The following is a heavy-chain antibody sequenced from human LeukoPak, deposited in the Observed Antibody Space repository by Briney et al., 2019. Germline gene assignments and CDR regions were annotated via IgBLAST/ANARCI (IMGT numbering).Heavy chain of an antibody. Sequence: GGSLRLSCAASGFTISSNYMSWVRQAPGKGLEWVSAISGSGGSTYYADSVKGRFTISRDNSKNTLYLQMNTLIAEDTAVYYCARLVSVRFFDYWGQGTLVTVSS. CDR3: ARLVSVRFFDY. V-gene: IGHV3-23*01. CDR1: GFTISSNY. D-gene: IGHD6-6*01. CDR2: ISGSGGST. J-gene: IGHJ4*02.